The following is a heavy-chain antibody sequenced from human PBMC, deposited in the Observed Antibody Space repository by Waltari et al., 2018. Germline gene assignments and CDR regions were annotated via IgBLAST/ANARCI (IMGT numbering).Heavy chain of an antibody. Sequence: QVQLVQSGAEVRKPGASVKVSCKVSGYTLTKLSIHWVRQSPGNGLEWMGGFDPAHGGTNYARKVQGRVSMTEDTATYTAYVVLGSLRSEDTDVYYYVTRLKAVVQGMIVIAGPPPNWFDPWGPGTQVTVSS. J-gene: IGHJ5*02. CDR3: VTRLKAVVQGMIVIAGPPPNWFDP. CDR1: GYTLTKLS. D-gene: IGHD2-21*01. V-gene: IGHV1-24*01. CDR2: FDPAHGGT.